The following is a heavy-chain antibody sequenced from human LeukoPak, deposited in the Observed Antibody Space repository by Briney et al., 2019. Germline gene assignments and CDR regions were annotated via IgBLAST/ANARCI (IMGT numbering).Heavy chain of an antibody. D-gene: IGHD3-9*01. V-gene: IGHV3-33*06. CDR1: GFHFSSYG. J-gene: IGHJ4*02. Sequence: GRSLRLSCAASGFHFSSYGIHWVRQAPGKELEWVAVIWYDGTNKYYADSVKGRFTISRDNSNNTVYLQMNSLRAEDTAVYYCAKNYDILTGYYPNLDYWGQGTLVTVSS. CDR3: AKNYDILTGYYPNLDY. CDR2: IWYDGTNK.